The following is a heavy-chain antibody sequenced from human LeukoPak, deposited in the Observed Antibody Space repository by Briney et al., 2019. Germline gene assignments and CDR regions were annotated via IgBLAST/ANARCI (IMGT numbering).Heavy chain of an antibody. V-gene: IGHV1-69*01. CDR3: ARGGDGYSVIRFDP. CDR1: AGTFSSYA. Sequence: GSSVNVSCKASAGTFSSYAISWVRQAPGQGLEWMGGIIPIFGTANYAQKFQGRVTITADESTSTAYMELSSLRSEDTAVYYCARGGDGYSVIRFDPWGQGTLVTVSS. D-gene: IGHD5-24*01. J-gene: IGHJ5*02. CDR2: IIPIFGTA.